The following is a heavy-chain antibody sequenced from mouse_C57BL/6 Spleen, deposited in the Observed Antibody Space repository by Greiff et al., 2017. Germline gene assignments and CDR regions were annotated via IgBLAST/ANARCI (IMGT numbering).Heavy chain of an antibody. CDR1: GYAFTNYL. J-gene: IGHJ1*03. CDR2: INPGSGGT. CDR3: ASPPSYYGSWYFDV. Sequence: VQLQQSGAELVRPGPSVKVSCKASGYAFTNYLLEWVKQRPGQGLEWIGVINPGSGGTNYNDTFKGKATRTADKSSSTAYMQLSILTSEDSAVYFCASPPSYYGSWYFDVWGTGTTVTVSS. V-gene: IGHV1-54*01. D-gene: IGHD1-1*01.